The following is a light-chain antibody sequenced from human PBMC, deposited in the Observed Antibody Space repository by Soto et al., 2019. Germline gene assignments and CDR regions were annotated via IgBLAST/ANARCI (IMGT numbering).Light chain of an antibody. J-gene: IGLJ1*01. V-gene: IGLV2-14*01. CDR3: SSYTSRSPRV. Sequence: QSALTQPASVSGSPGQSITISCTGTSSDVGGFTYVSWYQQYPGKAPKLMIYEVSNRPSGVSNRFSGSKSGNTASLTISGLQAEDEADYYCSSYTSRSPRVFGTGTKLTVL. CDR2: EVS. CDR1: SSDVGGFTY.